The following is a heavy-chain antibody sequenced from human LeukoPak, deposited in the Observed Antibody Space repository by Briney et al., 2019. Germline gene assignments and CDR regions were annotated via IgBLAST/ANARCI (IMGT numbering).Heavy chain of an antibody. V-gene: IGHV4-59*01. J-gene: IGHJ6*02. Sequence: SETLSLTCTVSGGSISSYYWSWIRQPPGKGLKWIGYIYYSGSTNYNPSLKSRVTISVDTSKNQFSLKLSSVTAADTAVYYCARDGGEMATIGYYYYGMDVWGQGTTVTVSS. CDR3: ARDGGEMATIGYYYYGMDV. D-gene: IGHD5-12*01. CDR2: IYYSGST. CDR1: GGSISSYY.